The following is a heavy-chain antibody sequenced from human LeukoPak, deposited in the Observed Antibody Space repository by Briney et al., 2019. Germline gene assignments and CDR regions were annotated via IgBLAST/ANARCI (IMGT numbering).Heavy chain of an antibody. V-gene: IGHV4-39*07. J-gene: IGHJ5*02. CDR3: ARGYSSGWYGGNWFDP. CDR2: IYYSGST. Sequence: SETLSLTCTVSGGSISSSSYYWGWIRQPPGKGLEWIGSIYYSGSTYYNPSLKSRVTISVDTSKNQFSLKLSSVTAADTAVYYCARGYSSGWYGGNWFDPWGQGTLVTVSS. CDR1: GGSISSSSYY. D-gene: IGHD6-19*01.